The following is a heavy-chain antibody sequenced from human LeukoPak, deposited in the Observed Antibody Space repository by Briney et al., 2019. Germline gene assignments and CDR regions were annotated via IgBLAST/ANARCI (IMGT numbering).Heavy chain of an antibody. D-gene: IGHD3-9*01. CDR1: GGSIGSGGYY. V-gene: IGHV4-30-2*01. J-gene: IGHJ4*02. Sequence: PSETLSLTCTVSGGSIGSGGYYWSWIRQPPGKGLEWIGYIYHSGSTYYNPSLKSRVTISVDRSKNQFSLKLSSVTAADTAVYYCARGGYDILTGYLHYFDYWGQGTLVTVSS. CDR3: ARGGYDILTGYLHYFDY. CDR2: IYHSGST.